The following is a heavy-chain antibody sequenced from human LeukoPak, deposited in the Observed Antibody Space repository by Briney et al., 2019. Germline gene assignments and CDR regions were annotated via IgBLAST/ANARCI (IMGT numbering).Heavy chain of an antibody. D-gene: IGHD3-22*01. CDR3: AKEGRYYDSSGYYYERKAVFDY. Sequence: PGGSLRLSCAASGFTFSSYGMHWVRQAPGKGLEWVAVIWYDGSNKYYADSVKGRFTISRDNSKNTLYLQMNSLRAEDTAVYYCAKEGRYYDSSGYYYERKAVFDYWGQGTLVTVSS. CDR2: IWYDGSNK. V-gene: IGHV3-33*06. CDR1: GFTFSSYG. J-gene: IGHJ4*02.